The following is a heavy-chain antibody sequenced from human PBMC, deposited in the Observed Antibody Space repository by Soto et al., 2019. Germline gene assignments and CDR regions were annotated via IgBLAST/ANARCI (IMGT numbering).Heavy chain of an antibody. J-gene: IGHJ6*02. CDR1: GFPFDMFN. CDR3: ARVAGYSGYDFGYGMDV. D-gene: IGHD5-12*01. Sequence: GGSLRLSCVASGFPFDMFNMNWVRQAPGKGLEWVSYISSGGVSIYYADSVKGRFTISRDNAKNSLYLQMNSLRDEDTAVYYCARVAGYSGYDFGYGMDVWGQGTTVTVSS. V-gene: IGHV3-48*02. CDR2: ISSGGVSI.